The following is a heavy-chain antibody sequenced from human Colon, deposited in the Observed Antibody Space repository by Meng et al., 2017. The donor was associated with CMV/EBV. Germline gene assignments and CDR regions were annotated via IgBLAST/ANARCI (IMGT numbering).Heavy chain of an antibody. D-gene: IGHD2-15*01. CDR2: INSDGSST. CDR3: TTKYGWAADHDF. Sequence: EVQLVESGGGLVQPGGSLRLSCAASGFTFSSYWMHWVRQAPGKGLVWVSRINSDGSSTSYADSVKGRFTISRDNAKNTLYLQMNSLKIEDTAVYYCTTKYGWAADHDFWGQGTLVTVSS. V-gene: IGHV3-74*01. J-gene: IGHJ4*02. CDR1: GFTFSSYW.